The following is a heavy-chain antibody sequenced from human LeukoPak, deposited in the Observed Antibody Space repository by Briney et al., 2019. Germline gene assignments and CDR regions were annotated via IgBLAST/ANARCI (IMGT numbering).Heavy chain of an antibody. CDR3: AKDQGGSYYDSSGYYLAPLDY. J-gene: IGHJ4*02. D-gene: IGHD3-22*01. Sequence: GGSLRLSCAASGFTFSSYAMSWVRQAPGKGLEWVSAISGSGGSTYYADSVKGRFTISRDNSKNTLYLQMNSLRAEDTAAYYCAKDQGGSYYDSSGYYLAPLDYWGQGTLVTVSS. CDR2: ISGSGGST. V-gene: IGHV3-23*01. CDR1: GFTFSSYA.